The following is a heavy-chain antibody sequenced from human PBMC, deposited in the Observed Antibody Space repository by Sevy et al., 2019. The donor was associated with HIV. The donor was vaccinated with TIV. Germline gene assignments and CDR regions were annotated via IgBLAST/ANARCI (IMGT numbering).Heavy chain of an antibody. Sequence: GESLKISCAASGFAFSNYYAMHWVRQAPGKGLEWVALISYDGSDTYYADSVKGRFTVSRDNFKNPLFLQMNSLTTEDTAVYYCARPRANYVDHYFFYAMDVWGQGTTVTVSS. CDR3: ARPRANYVDHYFFYAMDV. D-gene: IGHD4-17*01. J-gene: IGHJ6*02. CDR2: ISYDGSDT. CDR1: GFAFSNYYA. V-gene: IGHV3-30-3*01.